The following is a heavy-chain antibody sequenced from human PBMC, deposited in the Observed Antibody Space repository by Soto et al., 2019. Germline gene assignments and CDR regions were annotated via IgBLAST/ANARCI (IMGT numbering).Heavy chain of an antibody. D-gene: IGHD5-18*01. J-gene: IGHJ4*02. CDR3: ARSSFTAVDY. CDR2: INVNNDNT. CDR1: GYTFTSHT. Sequence: QVQLVQSGTEVKKPGASVKISCKASGYTFTSHTIHWVRQAPGQRLEWMAWINVNNDNTKYSHKCQGGVTLTIDTSASTVYMNLSSLSSEDTAVYYCARSSFTAVDYWGQGTLVSVSS. V-gene: IGHV1-3*01.